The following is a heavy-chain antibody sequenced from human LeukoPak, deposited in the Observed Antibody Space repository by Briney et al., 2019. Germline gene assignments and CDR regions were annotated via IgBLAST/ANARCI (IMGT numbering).Heavy chain of an antibody. CDR2: ISGSGGST. V-gene: IGHV3-23*01. CDR3: ARYQLLLGSDSWFDP. CDR1: GFTFSSYA. D-gene: IGHD2-2*01. Sequence: PGGSLRLSCAASGFTFSSYAMSWVRQAPGKGLEWVSAISGSGGSTYYADSVKGRFTISRDNSKNTLYLQMNSLRAEDAALYYCARYQLLLGSDSWFDPWGQGTLVTVSS. J-gene: IGHJ5*02.